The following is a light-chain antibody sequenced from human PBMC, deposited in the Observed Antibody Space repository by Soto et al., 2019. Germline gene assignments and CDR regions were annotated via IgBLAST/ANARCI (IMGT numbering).Light chain of an antibody. Sequence: EIVMAQSPATLSVSPWERATLSCRASQSVSSNLAWYQQKPGQAPRLLIYGASTRATGIPARFSGSGSGTEFTLTISSLQSEDFAVYYCQQYNSYSWTFGQGTKV. J-gene: IGKJ1*01. CDR3: QQYNSYSWT. V-gene: IGKV3-15*01. CDR2: GAS. CDR1: QSVSSN.